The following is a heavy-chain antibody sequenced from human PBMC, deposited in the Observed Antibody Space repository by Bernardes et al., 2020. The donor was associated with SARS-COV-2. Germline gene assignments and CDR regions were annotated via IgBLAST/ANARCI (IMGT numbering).Heavy chain of an antibody. D-gene: IGHD1-20*01. J-gene: IGHJ6*02. CDR1: GFIFDDRS. CDR3: VKGYEVLAGGMDV. CDR2: IGLSRNTR. Sequence: GRSLRPSRVAFGFIFDDRSLHWIQPGLGKGLEWVSSIGLSRNTRDYADSVKGRFTISRDNTKNSLVLQMNDLRNEDTALYYCVKGYEVLAGGMDVWGQGTTVNVS. V-gene: IGHV3-9*01.